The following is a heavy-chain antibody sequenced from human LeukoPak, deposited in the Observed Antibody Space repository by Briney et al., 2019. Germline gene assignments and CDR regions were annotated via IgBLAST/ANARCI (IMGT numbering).Heavy chain of an antibody. CDR1: RFTFSSYG. D-gene: IGHD6-13*01. CDR3: AKDGSSSWYLEDLGYFDY. V-gene: IGHV3-30*02. CDR2: IRYDGSNK. J-gene: IGHJ4*02. Sequence: PGGSLRLSCAASRFTFSSYGMHWVRQAPGKGLEWVAFIRYDGSNKYYADSVKGRFTISRDNSKNTLYMQMNSLRAEDTAVYYCAKDGSSSWYLEDLGYFDYWGQGTLVTVSS.